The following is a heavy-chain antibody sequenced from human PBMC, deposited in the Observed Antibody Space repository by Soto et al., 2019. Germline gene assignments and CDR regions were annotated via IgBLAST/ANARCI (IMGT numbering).Heavy chain of an antibody. V-gene: IGHV4-59*01. J-gene: IGHJ3*02. Sequence: SETLSLTCTVSGGSISSYYWSWIRQPPGKGLEWIGYIYYSGSTNYNPSLKSRVTISADTSKNQFSLKLSPVTAADTAVYYCARGGKGYYDSSGYSGAAFDIWGQGTMVTVSS. CDR2: IYYSGST. CDR1: GGSISSYY. CDR3: ARGGKGYYDSSGYSGAAFDI. D-gene: IGHD3-22*01.